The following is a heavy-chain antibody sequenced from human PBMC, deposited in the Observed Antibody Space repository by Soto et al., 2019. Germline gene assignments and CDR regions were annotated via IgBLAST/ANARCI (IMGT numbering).Heavy chain of an antibody. CDR1: GFTFRSYG. J-gene: IGHJ4*02. CDR3: AREKYSSSSRRYFDY. CDR2: IWYDGSNK. V-gene: IGHV3-33*01. D-gene: IGHD6-6*01. Sequence: QVQLVESGGGVVQPGRSLRLSCAASGFTFRSYGMHWVRQAPGKGLEWVAVIWYDGSNKYYADSVKGRFTISRDNSKNTLYLQMNSLRAEDTAVYYCAREKYSSSSRRYFDYWGQGTLVTVSS.